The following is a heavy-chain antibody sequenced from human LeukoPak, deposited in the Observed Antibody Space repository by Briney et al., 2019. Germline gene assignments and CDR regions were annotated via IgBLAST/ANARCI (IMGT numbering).Heavy chain of an antibody. Sequence: GGSLRLSCAASGFTIMNSAMNWVRQAPGKGLEWVSAINGTAINTDYADSVKGRFTISRDNSKNTLYLQMNSLRAEDTAVYYCAKDNTPTYYYGSGGFDYWGQGTLVTVSS. D-gene: IGHD3-10*01. CDR1: GFTIMNSA. V-gene: IGHV3-23*01. J-gene: IGHJ4*02. CDR2: INGTAINT. CDR3: AKDNTPTYYYGSGGFDY.